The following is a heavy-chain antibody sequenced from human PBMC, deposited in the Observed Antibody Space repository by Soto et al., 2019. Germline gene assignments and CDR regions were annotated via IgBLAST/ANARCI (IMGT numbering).Heavy chain of an antibody. CDR1: GGSISSSSYS. V-gene: IGHV4-39*01. D-gene: IGHD3-10*01. CDR3: ARGPSSDSGIYYYYGMDV. J-gene: IGHJ6*02. CDR2: IYYSGST. Sequence: SETLSLTCTVSGGSISSSSYSWGWFRQPPGRGLEWIGSIYYSGSTYYNPSLKSRVTISVDTSKNQFSLKLSSVTAADTAVYYCARGPSSDSGIYYYYGMDVWGQGTTVTVSS.